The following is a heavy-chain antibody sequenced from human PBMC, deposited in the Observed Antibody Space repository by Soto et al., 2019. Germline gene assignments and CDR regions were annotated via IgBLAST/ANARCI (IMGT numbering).Heavy chain of an antibody. D-gene: IGHD1-26*01. CDR3: ARGARAVGTRARLYFDY. V-gene: IGHV3-11*05. CDR2: ISGSSSYT. J-gene: IGHJ4*02. Sequence: GGSRRLSCAASGFTFSDYYMSWIRQAPWKGLEWVSYISGSSSYTNQADSVKGRFTISRDNAKNSLYLQVNSLRAEDTAVYYCARGARAVGTRARLYFDYWGQGT. CDR1: GFTFSDYY.